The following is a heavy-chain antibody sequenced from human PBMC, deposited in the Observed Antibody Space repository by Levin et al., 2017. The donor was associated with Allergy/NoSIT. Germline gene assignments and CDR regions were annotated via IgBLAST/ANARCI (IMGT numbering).Heavy chain of an antibody. D-gene: IGHD2-8*02. J-gene: IGHJ5*02. Sequence: AGGSLRLSCAASGFTFSSYGMHWVRQAPGKGLESVAIIWYDGSKEYYADSVRGRFTISRDNSKNTLYLQMNSLISEDTALYYCTRDQAGDVLPIGRLGFDPWGQGTLVTVSS. V-gene: IGHV3-33*01. CDR2: IWYDGSKE. CDR3: TRDQAGDVLPIGRLGFDP. CDR1: GFTFSSYG.